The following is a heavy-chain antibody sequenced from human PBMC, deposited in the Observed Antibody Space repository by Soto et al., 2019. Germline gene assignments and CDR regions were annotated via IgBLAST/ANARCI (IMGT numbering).Heavy chain of an antibody. CDR3: ARATRRMVRGVITNYYYYGMDV. V-gene: IGHV4-34*01. CDR1: GGSFSGYY. D-gene: IGHD3-10*01. Sequence: SETLSLTCAVYGGSFSGYYWSWIRQPPGKGLEWIGEINHSGSTNYNPSLKSRVTIPVDTSKNQFSLKLSAVTAADTAVYYCARATRRMVRGVITNYYYYGMDVWGQGTTVTVSS. CDR2: INHSGST. J-gene: IGHJ6*02.